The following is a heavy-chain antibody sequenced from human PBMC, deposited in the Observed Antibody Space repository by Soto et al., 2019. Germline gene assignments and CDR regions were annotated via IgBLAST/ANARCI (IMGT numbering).Heavy chain of an antibody. CDR3: ARDSYTRY. Sequence: GYLRLSCAASGFIVSTSSMSWVRQAPGKGLEWVSIIYNDGSTHYADSVKGRFTISRDDPKNTLYLQILSLRAEDTAVYYCARDSYTRYWGQGTLVTVSS. V-gene: IGHV3-66*01. CDR1: GFIVSTSS. CDR2: IYNDGST. D-gene: IGHD4-4*01. J-gene: IGHJ4*02.